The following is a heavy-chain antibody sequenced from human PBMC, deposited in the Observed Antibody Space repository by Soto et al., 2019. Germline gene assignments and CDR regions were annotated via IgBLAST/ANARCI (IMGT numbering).Heavy chain of an antibody. CDR3: ARGPYSSGWYVVDY. J-gene: IGHJ4*02. CDR2: LYSSGNT. CDR1: GASISAYA. Sequence: QVQLQESGPGPVKPSETLSLTCTVSGASISAYAWSWIRQPAGKGLEWIGRLYSSGNTNYNPSFKSRLTMSADTSKNQFSLKLSSVTAADTAVYYCARGPYSSGWYVVDYWGQGTLVTVSS. D-gene: IGHD6-19*01. V-gene: IGHV4-4*07.